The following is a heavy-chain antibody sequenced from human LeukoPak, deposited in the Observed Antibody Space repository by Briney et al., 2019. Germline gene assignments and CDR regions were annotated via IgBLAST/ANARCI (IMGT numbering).Heavy chain of an antibody. Sequence: GGSLRLSCAASGFTFSSYWMHWVRQAPGKGLVWVSRINSDGSSTSYADSVKGRFTISRDNAKSTLYLQMNSLRAEDTAVYYCARSTRYFDWTDYYYYGMDVWGQGTTVTVSS. CDR3: ARSTRYFDWTDYYYYGMDV. V-gene: IGHV3-74*01. CDR2: INSDGSST. CDR1: GFTFSSYW. D-gene: IGHD3-9*01. J-gene: IGHJ6*02.